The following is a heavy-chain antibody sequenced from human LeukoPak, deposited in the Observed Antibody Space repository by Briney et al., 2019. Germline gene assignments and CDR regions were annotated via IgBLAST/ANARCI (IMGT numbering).Heavy chain of an antibody. Sequence: SETLSLTCIVSGGSISSKYWNWIRQPPGKGLEWIGYIYNSGSTNYNPSLKSRVTISIDTSKNQFSLSLSSVTAADTAVYYCARGQTPGANYYYYYGMDVWSQGTTVTVSS. V-gene: IGHV4-59*01. CDR1: GGSISSKY. D-gene: IGHD2-15*01. J-gene: IGHJ6*02. CDR3: ARGQTPGANYYYYYGMDV. CDR2: IYNSGST.